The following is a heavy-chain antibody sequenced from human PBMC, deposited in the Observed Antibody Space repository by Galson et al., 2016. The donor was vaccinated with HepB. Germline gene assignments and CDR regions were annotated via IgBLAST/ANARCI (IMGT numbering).Heavy chain of an antibody. CDR3: ASDVQSRFDY. Sequence: SVKVSCKAFGYTFTTSGISWVRQAPGQGLEWMGWIRTYSGDTKYAQNFQGGLTWTTASSTTPAYMELRRLRFDGTAMYYCASDVQSRFDYWGQGTLVTVSS. J-gene: IGHJ4*02. V-gene: IGHV1-18*01. CDR1: GYTFTTSG. CDR2: IRTYSGDT.